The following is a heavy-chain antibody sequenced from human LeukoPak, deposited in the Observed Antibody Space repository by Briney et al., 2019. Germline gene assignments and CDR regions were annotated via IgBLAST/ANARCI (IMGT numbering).Heavy chain of an antibody. CDR2: IYHSGST. D-gene: IGHD2-15*01. Sequence: KPSETLSLTCTVSGGSISSSSYYWGWIRQPPGKGLEWIGEIYHSGSTNYNPSLKSRVTISVDKSKNQFSLKLSSVTAADTAVYYCARLGYCSGGSCATPLDYWGQGTLVTVSS. CDR3: ARLGYCSGGSCATPLDY. V-gene: IGHV4-39*07. J-gene: IGHJ4*02. CDR1: GGSISSSSYY.